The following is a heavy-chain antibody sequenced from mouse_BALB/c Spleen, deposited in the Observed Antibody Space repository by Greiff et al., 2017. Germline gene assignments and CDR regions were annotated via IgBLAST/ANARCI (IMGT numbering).Heavy chain of an antibody. V-gene: IGHV5-6-3*01. Sequence: EVQLEESGGGLVQPGGSLKLSCAASGFTFSSYGMSWVRQTPDKSLELVASINSNGGSTYYPDSVKGRFTISRDNAKNTLYLQMSSLKSEDTAMYCCGRRLRFLGGFDLWGEGTTLTVTS. J-gene: IGHJ2*01. CDR2: INSNGGST. CDR1: GFTFSSYG. D-gene: IGHD3-1*01. CDR3: GRRLRFLGGFDL.